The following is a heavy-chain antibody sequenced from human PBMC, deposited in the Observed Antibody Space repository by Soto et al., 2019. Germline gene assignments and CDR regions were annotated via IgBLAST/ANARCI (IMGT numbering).Heavy chain of an antibody. J-gene: IGHJ4*02. CDR3: ARQNYAFRSFDY. V-gene: IGHV5-51*01. CDR1: GYSFTSNW. D-gene: IGHD3-3*01. Sequence: GESLKISCKGSGYSFTSNWIAWVRQMPGKGLECMGIIYPGDSNTRYSPSFQGQVTISADKSIGTAYLQWSSLKASDTAMYYCARQNYAFRSFDYWGQGTLVTVSS. CDR2: IYPGDSNT.